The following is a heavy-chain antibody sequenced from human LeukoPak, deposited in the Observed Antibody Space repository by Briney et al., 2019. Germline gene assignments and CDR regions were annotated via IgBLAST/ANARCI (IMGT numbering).Heavy chain of an antibody. CDR3: GGRDANYYDSSFDY. D-gene: IGHD3-22*01. Sequence: PSETLSLTCAVSGGSISSGGYSWSWIRQPPGKGLEWIGYIYHSGSTYYNPSLKSRVTISVDRSKNRFSLKLSSVTAADTAVYYCGGRDANYYDSSFDYWGQGTLVTVSS. CDR1: GGSISSGGYS. V-gene: IGHV4-30-2*01. CDR2: IYHSGST. J-gene: IGHJ4*02.